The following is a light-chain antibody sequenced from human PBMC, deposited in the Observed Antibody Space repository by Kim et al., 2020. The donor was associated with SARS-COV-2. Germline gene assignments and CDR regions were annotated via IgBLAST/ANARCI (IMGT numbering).Light chain of an antibody. V-gene: IGLV3-19*01. Sequence: SSELTQDPAVSVALGQTVRLTCQGDSLKNYYATWYQQRPGQAPLLVLYGKSNRLSGIPDRSSGFASGNTASLTITGAQAADEAAYNCTSRVSSGDHVVF. J-gene: IGLJ1*01. CDR2: GKS. CDR1: SLKNYY. CDR3: TSRVSSGDHVV.